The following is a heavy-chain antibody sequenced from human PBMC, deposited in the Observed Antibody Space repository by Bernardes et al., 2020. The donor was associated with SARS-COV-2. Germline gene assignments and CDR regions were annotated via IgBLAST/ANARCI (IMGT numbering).Heavy chain of an antibody. CDR3: ARRVIGGGGMDV. CDR1: GYNFISDW. Sequence: GESLKISCKGSGYNFISDWISWVRQMPGKGLEWMGRIDPSDSYTNYSPSFQGHVTISADKSINTAYLQWTSLKASDTAMYFCARRVIGGGGMDVWGQGTTVTVSS. CDR2: IDPSDSYT. V-gene: IGHV5-10-1*01. D-gene: IGHD3-16*01. J-gene: IGHJ6*02.